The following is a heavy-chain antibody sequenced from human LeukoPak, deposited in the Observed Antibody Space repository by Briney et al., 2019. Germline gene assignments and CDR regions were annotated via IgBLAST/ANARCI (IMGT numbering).Heavy chain of an antibody. CDR1: GYTFTDYY. V-gene: IGHV1-2*06. Sequence: GASVKVSCKASGYTFTDYYIHWVRQAPGQGLEWMGRTNPNSGGTNYAQKFQGRVTMTRDTSLSTAYMELSRLRFDDTAVYYCTRALVPAGYTPGHYWGQGTLVTVSS. D-gene: IGHD2-2*01. J-gene: IGHJ4*02. CDR3: TRALVPAGYTPGHY. CDR2: TNPNSGGT.